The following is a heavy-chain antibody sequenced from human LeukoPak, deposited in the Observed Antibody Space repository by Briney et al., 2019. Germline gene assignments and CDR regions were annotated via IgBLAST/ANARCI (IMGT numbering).Heavy chain of an antibody. V-gene: IGHV3-30-3*01. D-gene: IGHD5-24*01. Sequence: GGSLRLSCAASGFTFSSYAMHWVRQAPGKGLEWVAVISYDGSNKYYADSVKGRFTISRDNSKNTLYLQMNSLRAEDTAVYYCARDQLSGRAIDGWLDAFDIWGQGTMVTVSS. CDR3: ARDQLSGRAIDGWLDAFDI. CDR2: ISYDGSNK. J-gene: IGHJ3*02. CDR1: GFTFSSYA.